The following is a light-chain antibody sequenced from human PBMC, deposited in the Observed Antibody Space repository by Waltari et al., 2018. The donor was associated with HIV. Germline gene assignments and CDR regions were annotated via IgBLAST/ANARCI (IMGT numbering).Light chain of an antibody. Sequence: EIVMTQSPATLSVSPGERVTLSCRASQSVNDDLAWYQQKPGQAPSLLIYDASTRATGVPARFSGSGSGTEFTLTISSLQSEDFAVYYCQKYNNWPPLTCGGGTRVEIK. CDR1: QSVNDD. CDR3: QKYNNWPPLT. J-gene: IGKJ4*01. CDR2: DAS. V-gene: IGKV3-15*01.